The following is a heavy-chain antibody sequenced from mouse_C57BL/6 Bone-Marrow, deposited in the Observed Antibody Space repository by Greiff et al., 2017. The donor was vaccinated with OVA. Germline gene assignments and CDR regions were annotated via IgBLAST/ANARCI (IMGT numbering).Heavy chain of an antibody. J-gene: IGHJ2*01. Sequence: EVQLQQSGPELVKPGASVKMSCKASGYTFTDYNMHWVKQSHGKSLEWIGYINPNNGGTSYNQKFKGKATLTVNKSSSTAYMELRSLTSEDSAVYYCARSGYYEDSFDYWGQGTTLTVSS. V-gene: IGHV1-22*01. CDR3: ARSGYYEDSFDY. D-gene: IGHD2-4*01. CDR1: GYTFTDYN. CDR2: INPNNGGT.